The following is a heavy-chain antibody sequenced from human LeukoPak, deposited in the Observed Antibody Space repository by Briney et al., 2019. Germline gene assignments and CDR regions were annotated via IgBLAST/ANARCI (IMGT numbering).Heavy chain of an antibody. CDR2: RSGRGGST. CDR3: AKEGIYGDYEATFDY. D-gene: IGHD4-17*01. V-gene: IGHV3-23*01. Sequence: GGSLRLSCAASGFTFSSYAINWVRQAPGKGLEWVSARSGRGGSTYYADSVKGRFTISRDNSKNTLYLQMNSLRAEDTAVYYCAKEGIYGDYEATFDYWGQGTLVTVSS. J-gene: IGHJ4*02. CDR1: GFTFSSYA.